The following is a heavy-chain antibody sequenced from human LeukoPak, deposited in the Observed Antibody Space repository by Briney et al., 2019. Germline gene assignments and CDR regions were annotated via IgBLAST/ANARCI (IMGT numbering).Heavy chain of an antibody. V-gene: IGHV2-5*01. CDR1: GISLSTSGVG. D-gene: IGHD3-10*01. CDR2: IYWNDDK. Sequence: SGPTLVNPTQTLTLTCTFSGISLSTSGVGVGWIRQPPGKALEWLALIYWNDDKRYSPSLKSRLTITKDTSKNQVVLTMTNMDPVDTATYYCAHNFPTMIREVLAYWGQGTLVTVSS. CDR3: AHNFPTMIREVLAY. J-gene: IGHJ4*02.